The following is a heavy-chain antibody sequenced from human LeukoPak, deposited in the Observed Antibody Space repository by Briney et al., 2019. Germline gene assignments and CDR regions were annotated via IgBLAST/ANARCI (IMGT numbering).Heavy chain of an antibody. Sequence: GGSLRLSCAASGFTFSSYWMSWVRQAPGKGLEWVANIKQDGSEKYYVDSVKGRFTASRDNANNSLYLQMNSLRAEDTAVYYCASGLVGTTWGVNYWGQGTLVTVSS. V-gene: IGHV3-7*01. D-gene: IGHD1-26*01. CDR3: ASGLVGTTWGVNY. CDR2: IKQDGSEK. CDR1: GFTFSSYW. J-gene: IGHJ4*02.